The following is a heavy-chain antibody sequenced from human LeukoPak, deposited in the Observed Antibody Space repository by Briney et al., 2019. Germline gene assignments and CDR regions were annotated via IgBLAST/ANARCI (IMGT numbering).Heavy chain of an antibody. CDR1: GGSFSGYY. CDR2: INHSGST. D-gene: IGHD3-9*01. V-gene: IGHV4-34*01. J-gene: IGHJ4*02. CDR3: ARDRDYDILTGASGHDY. Sequence: SETLSLTCAVYGGSFSGYYWSWIRQPPGKGLEWIGEINHSGSTNYNPSLKSRVTISVDTSKNHFSLKLSSVTAADTAVYYCARDRDYDILTGASGHDYWGQGTLVTVSS.